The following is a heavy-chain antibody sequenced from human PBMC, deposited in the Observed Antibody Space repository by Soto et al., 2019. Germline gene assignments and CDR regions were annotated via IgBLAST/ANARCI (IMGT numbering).Heavy chain of an antibody. V-gene: IGHV2-26*01. Sequence: QVTLKESGPVLVRPTETLTLTCTVSGFSLNNASVGVSWIRQPPGKALEWLAHMLSNDGKSYSTSLKTRLSISKDTSKSQVVLTMTNMDPVDTATYYCARMLAVNYYYYYMDVWGKGTTVTVSS. J-gene: IGHJ6*03. D-gene: IGHD3-10*01. CDR1: GFSLNNASVG. CDR2: MLSNDGK. CDR3: ARMLAVNYYYYYMDV.